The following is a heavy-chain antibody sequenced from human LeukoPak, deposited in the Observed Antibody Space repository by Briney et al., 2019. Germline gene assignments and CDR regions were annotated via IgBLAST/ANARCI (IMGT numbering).Heavy chain of an antibody. CDR2: ISAYNGNT. CDR3: ARDFSRDYYDSSGYYPGD. CDR1: GYTFTSYG. Sequence: ASVKVSCKASGYTFTSYGISWVRQAPGQGLEWMGWISAYNGNTNYAQKLQGRVTMTTDTSTSTAYMELRSLRSDDTAVYYCARDFSRDYYDSSGYYPGDWGQGTLVTVSS. D-gene: IGHD3-22*01. V-gene: IGHV1-18*01. J-gene: IGHJ4*02.